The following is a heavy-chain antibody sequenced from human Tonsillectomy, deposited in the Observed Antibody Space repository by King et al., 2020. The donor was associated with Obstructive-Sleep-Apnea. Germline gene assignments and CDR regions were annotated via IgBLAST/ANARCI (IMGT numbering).Heavy chain of an antibody. CDR3: ARHEEGYCSGGSCYELGY. CDR1: GGSISSYY. J-gene: IGHJ4*02. V-gene: IGHV4-59*08. CDR2: IYYSGST. D-gene: IGHD2-15*01. Sequence: QLQESGPGLVKPSETLSLTCTVSGGSISSYYWSWIRQPPGKGLEWIGYIYYSGSTNYNPSLKSRVTMSVDTSKNQFSLKLSSVTAADTAVYYCARHEEGYCSGGSCYELGYWGQGTLVTVSS.